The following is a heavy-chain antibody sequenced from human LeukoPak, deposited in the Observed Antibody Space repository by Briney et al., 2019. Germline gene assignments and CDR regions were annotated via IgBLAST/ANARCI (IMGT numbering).Heavy chain of an antibody. D-gene: IGHD4-17*01. CDR3: ARIRSGDYGDYVYFDY. CDR2: ISSSGSTI. J-gene: IGHJ4*02. V-gene: IGHV3-48*03. CDR1: GFTFSSYE. Sequence: GGSLRLSCAASGFTFSSYEMNWVRQAPGKGLEWVSYISSSGSTIYYADSVKGRFTISRDNAKNSLYLQMNSLRAEDTAVYYCARIRSGDYGDYVYFDYWGRGTLVTVSS.